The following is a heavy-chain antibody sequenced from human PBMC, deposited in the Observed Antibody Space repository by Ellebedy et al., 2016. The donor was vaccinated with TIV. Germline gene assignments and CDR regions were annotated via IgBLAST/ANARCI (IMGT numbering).Heavy chain of an antibody. CDR3: ARGWNPFYFDY. V-gene: IGHV4-59*01. CDR1: GGPISSYY. Sequence: SETLSLTCTVSGGPISSYYWSWIRQPPEKGLEWIGYIYYSGSTNYNPSLKSRVTISVDTSKNQFSLELSSVTAADTAVYYCARGWNPFYFDYWGQGTLVTVSS. J-gene: IGHJ4*02. CDR2: IYYSGST. D-gene: IGHD1-1*01.